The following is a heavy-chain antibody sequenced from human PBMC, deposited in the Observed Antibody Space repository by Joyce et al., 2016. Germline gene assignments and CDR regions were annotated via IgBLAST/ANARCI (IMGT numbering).Heavy chain of an antibody. CDR1: GGSISGYS. V-gene: IGHV4-59*01. Sequence: QVQLQESGPGLVKPSEPLSLTCTVSGGSISGYSWSWIRQPPVKGLEWIGYIYYSGNINYNPALMSRVTMSVDMSKNQFSLNLNSVTAADTAVYFCARFRGGTYVERYFDYWGQGTLVTVSS. CDR3: ARFRGGTYVERYFDY. J-gene: IGHJ4*02. CDR2: IYYSGNI. D-gene: IGHD3-16*01.